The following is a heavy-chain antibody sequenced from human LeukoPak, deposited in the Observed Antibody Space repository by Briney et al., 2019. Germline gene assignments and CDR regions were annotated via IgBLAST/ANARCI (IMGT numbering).Heavy chain of an antibody. CDR1: GDSVSSNSAA. D-gene: IGHD3/OR15-3a*01. Sequence: SQTLSLTCAISGDSVSSNSAAWNWIRQSPSRGLEWLGRTYYRSKWYNEYAVSMRSRIAINPETSKNQFSLQLNSVTPEDTAVYYCASGPAYFDYWGQGTLVTVSS. V-gene: IGHV6-1*01. J-gene: IGHJ4*02. CDR2: TYYRSKWYN. CDR3: ASGPAYFDY.